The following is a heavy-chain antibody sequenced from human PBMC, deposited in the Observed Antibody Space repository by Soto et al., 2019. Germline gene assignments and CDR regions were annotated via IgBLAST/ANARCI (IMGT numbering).Heavy chain of an antibody. J-gene: IGHJ4*02. D-gene: IGHD3-3*01. CDR3: AKDHYDFWSGYYTDPGFDY. Sequence: EVQLLESGGGLVQPGGSLRLSCAASGFTFSSYAMSWVRQAPGKGLEWVSAISGSGGSTYYADSVKGRFTISRDNSKNTLYLQMNSLRAEDTAVYYCAKDHYDFWSGYYTDPGFDYWGQGTLVTVSS. CDR2: ISGSGGST. CDR1: GFTFSSYA. V-gene: IGHV3-23*01.